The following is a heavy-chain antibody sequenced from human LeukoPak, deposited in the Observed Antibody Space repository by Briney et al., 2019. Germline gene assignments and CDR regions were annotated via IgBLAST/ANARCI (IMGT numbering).Heavy chain of an antibody. D-gene: IGHD1-1*01. V-gene: IGHV1-24*01. CDR2: FDPEDGET. CDR3: ATGDPGTYYYYYGMDV. Sequence: ASVTVSYKVSGYTLTELSMHWVRQAPGKGLEWMGGFDPEDGETIYAQKFQGRVTITEDTSTDTAYMELSSLRSEDTAVYYCATGDPGTYYYYYGMDVWGQGTTVTVSS. J-gene: IGHJ6*02. CDR1: GYTLTELS.